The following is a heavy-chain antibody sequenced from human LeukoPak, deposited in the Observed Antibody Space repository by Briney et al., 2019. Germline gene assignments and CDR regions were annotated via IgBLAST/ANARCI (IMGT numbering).Heavy chain of an antibody. CDR3: ARGRGITGTDRLDY. CDR1: GFTFSSYW. CDR2: INSDGTGT. D-gene: IGHD1-20*01. J-gene: IGHJ4*02. Sequence: GGSLRLSCAASGFTFSSYWMHWVRQAPGKGPVWVSRINSDGTGTMYADSVKGRFTISRDNARNTLYLQMNSLRAEDTAVYYCARGRGITGTDRLDYWGQGTLVTVSS. V-gene: IGHV3-74*03.